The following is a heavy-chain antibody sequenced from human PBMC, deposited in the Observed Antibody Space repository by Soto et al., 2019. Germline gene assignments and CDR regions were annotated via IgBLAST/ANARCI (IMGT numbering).Heavy chain of an antibody. CDR1: GGSISSSSYY. J-gene: IGHJ4*02. CDR2: IYYSGST. Sequence: PSETLSLTCTVSGGSISSSSYYWGWIRQPPGKGLEWIGSIYYSGSTYYNPSLKSRVTISVDTSKNQFSLKLRSVTAADTAVYYCARGLITMVRGVKRARFDYWGQGTLVTVSS. V-gene: IGHV4-39*07. CDR3: ARGLITMVRGVKRARFDY. D-gene: IGHD3-10*01.